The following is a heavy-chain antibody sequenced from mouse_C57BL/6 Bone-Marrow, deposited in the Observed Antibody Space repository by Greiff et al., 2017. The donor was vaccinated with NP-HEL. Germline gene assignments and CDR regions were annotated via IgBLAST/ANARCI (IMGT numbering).Heavy chain of an antibody. D-gene: IGHD1-1*01. J-gene: IGHJ3*01. V-gene: IGHV1-26*01. Sequence: VQLQQSGPELVKPGASVKISCKASGYTFTDYYMNWVKQSHGKSLEWIGDINPNNGGTSYNQKFKGKATLTVDKSSSTAYMELRSLTSEDSAVYYCARQYYGSSGSWFAYWGQGTLVTVSA. CDR2: INPNNGGT. CDR3: ARQYYGSSGSWFAY. CDR1: GYTFTDYY.